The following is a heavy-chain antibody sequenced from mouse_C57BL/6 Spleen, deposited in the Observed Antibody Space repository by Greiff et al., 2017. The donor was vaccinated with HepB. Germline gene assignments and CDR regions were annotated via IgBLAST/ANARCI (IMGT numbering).Heavy chain of an antibody. V-gene: IGHV1-42*01. Sequence: EVKLMESGPELVKPGASVKISCKASGYSFTGYYMNWVKQSPEKSLEWIGEINPSTGGTTYNQKFKAKATLTVDKSSSTAYMQLKSLTSEDSAVYYCARGDSNYDYFDYWGQGTTLTVSS. CDR1: GYSFTGYY. CDR3: ARGDSNYDYFDY. CDR2: INPSTGGT. J-gene: IGHJ2*01. D-gene: IGHD2-5*01.